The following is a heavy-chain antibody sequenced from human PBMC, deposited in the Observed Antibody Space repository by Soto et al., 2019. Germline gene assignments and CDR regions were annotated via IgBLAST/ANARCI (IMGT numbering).Heavy chain of an antibody. CDR2: IIPIFGTA. CDR3: AKTPVEDGDNYGIFRWFDP. J-gene: IGHJ5*02. Sequence: QVQLVQSGAEVKKPGSSVKVSCKASGGTFSSYAISWVRQAPGQGLEWMGGIIPIFGTANYAQKFQGRVTITADESTSTAYMELSSLRSEDTAVYYCAKTPVEDGDNYGIFRWFDPWGQGTLVTVSS. V-gene: IGHV1-69*01. CDR1: GGTFSSYA. D-gene: IGHD3-16*01.